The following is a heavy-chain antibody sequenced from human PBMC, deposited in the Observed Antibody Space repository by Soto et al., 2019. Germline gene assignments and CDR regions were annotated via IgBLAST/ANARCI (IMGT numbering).Heavy chain of an antibody. D-gene: IGHD4-4*01. CDR1: GYTFTSYY. Sequence: QVQLVQSGAEVKKPGASVKVSCKASGYTFTSYYMHWLRQAPGQGLEWMGIINPSGGSTFYAQNFQGRLTMTRDTSTSTVYMELSSLRSEDTAVYYCARGMTTVTSDAFDIWGQGTMVTVSS. V-gene: IGHV1-46*01. CDR3: ARGMTTVTSDAFDI. J-gene: IGHJ3*02. CDR2: INPSGGST.